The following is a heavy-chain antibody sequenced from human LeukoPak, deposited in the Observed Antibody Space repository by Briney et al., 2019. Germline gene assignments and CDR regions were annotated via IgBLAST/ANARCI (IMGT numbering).Heavy chain of an antibody. J-gene: IGHJ6*02. CDR1: GFVFNNYP. V-gene: IGHV3-23*01. D-gene: IGHD2-21*02. CDR2: INGGGDST. CDR3: VHCGGDCYPCCGMDG. Sequence: PGGSLRLSCAASGFVFNNYPMSWVRQAPGKGLEWVSVINGGGDSTYYADSVKGRFTISRDNSKNTLSLQMNSLRAEDTAVYYCVHCGGDCYPCCGMDGWGQGTTVTVSS.